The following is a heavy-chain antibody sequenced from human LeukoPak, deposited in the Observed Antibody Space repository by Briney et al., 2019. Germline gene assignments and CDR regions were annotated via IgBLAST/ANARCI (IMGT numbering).Heavy chain of an antibody. CDR1: GYSISSGYY. J-gene: IGHJ4*02. D-gene: IGHD2-2*01. V-gene: IGHV4-38-2*02. CDR3: ARIFLPEGYFDY. Sequence: PSETLSLTCTVSGYSISSGYYWGWIRQPPGKGLEWIGSIYHSGSTYYNPSLKSRVTISVDTSKNQFSLKLSSVTAADTAVYYCARIFLPEGYFDYWGQGTLVTVSS. CDR2: IYHSGST.